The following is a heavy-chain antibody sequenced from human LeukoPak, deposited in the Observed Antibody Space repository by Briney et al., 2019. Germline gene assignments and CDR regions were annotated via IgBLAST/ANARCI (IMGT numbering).Heavy chain of an antibody. CDR1: GFTFSSYA. CDR2: ISGSGGST. V-gene: IGHV3-23*01. J-gene: IGHJ4*02. D-gene: IGHD3-16*01. Sequence: GGSLRLSCAASGFTFSSYAMSWVRQAPGKGLEWVSAISGSGGSTYYADPVKGRFTISRDNSKNALYLQMNSLRAEDTAVYYCARDRPYGGVGDFDYWGQGTLVTVSS. CDR3: ARDRPYGGVGDFDY.